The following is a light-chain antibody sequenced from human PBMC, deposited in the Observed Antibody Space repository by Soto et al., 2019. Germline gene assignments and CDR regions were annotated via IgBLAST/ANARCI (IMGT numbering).Light chain of an antibody. Sequence: QSVLTQPASVSGSPGQSITISCTGTSSNVGSYNLVSWYQQHPGKAPKLMIYEGSKRPSGVSNRFSGSKSGNTASLTISGLQDEDEGDYYCCSYAGSSTLVFGGGTKLTVL. J-gene: IGLJ2*01. CDR1: SSNVGSYNL. V-gene: IGLV2-23*01. CDR2: EGS. CDR3: CSYAGSSTLV.